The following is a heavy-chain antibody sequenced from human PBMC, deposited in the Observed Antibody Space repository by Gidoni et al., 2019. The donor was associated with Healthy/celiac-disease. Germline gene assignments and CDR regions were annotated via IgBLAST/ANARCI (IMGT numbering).Heavy chain of an antibody. J-gene: IGHJ4*02. V-gene: IGHV4-38-2*02. Sequence: QVQLPASGPGLVKPSETLSLTCAVSGYSLRRGYYLGWIRQPPGKGLEWIGSIYQSGSTYYNPSLKSRVTISVDTSKNQFALKLSSVTAADTAVYDCARDRREYYDSSGYYPVDYFDYWGQGTLVTVSS. CDR3: ARDRREYYDSSGYYPVDYFDY. D-gene: IGHD3-22*01. CDR2: IYQSGST. CDR1: GYSLRRGYY.